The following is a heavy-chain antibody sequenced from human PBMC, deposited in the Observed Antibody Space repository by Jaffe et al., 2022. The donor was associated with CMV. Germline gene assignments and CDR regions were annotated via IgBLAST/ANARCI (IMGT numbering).Heavy chain of an antibody. Sequence: QVQLQESGPGLVKPSETLSLTCTVSGGSISSYYWSWIRQPPGKGLEWIGYIYYSGSTNYNPSLKSRVTISVDTSKNQFSLKLSSVTAADTAVYYCARLLNPDCGGDCYSRYFDYWGQGTLVTVSS. D-gene: IGHD2-21*02. CDR1: GGSISSYY. CDR3: ARLLNPDCGGDCYSRYFDY. CDR2: IYYSGST. V-gene: IGHV4-59*08. J-gene: IGHJ4*02.